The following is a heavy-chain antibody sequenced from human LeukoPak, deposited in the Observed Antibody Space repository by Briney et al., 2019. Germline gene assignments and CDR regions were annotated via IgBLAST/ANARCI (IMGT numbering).Heavy chain of an antibody. Sequence: SETLSLTCTVSGGSISSSSYYWGWIRQPPGKGLEWIGSIYYSGSTNYNPSLKSRVTISVDTSKNQFSLKLRSVTAADTAVYYCGRVGAAHPSDYGGYYYFDYWGQGNLVTVSS. CDR1: GGSISSSSYY. CDR2: IYYSGST. CDR3: GRVGAAHPSDYGGYYYFDY. V-gene: IGHV4-39*07. J-gene: IGHJ4*02. D-gene: IGHD4-23*01.